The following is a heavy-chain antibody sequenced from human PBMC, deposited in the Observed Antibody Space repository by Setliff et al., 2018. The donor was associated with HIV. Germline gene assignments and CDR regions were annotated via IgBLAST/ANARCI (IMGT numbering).Heavy chain of an antibody. CDR3: GKPYTGYYYDGSVYDDF. CDR1: GFTVSTYS. J-gene: IGHJ4*02. D-gene: IGHD3-22*01. Sequence: GGSLRLSCLVSGFTVSTYSLNWARQAPGKRPEYVAALSRGGDNTKYADSVKGRFIISRDTSKNTLYLQMSSLRPDDTAIYYCGKPYTGYYYDGSVYDDFWGQGTLVTVSS. CDR2: LSRGGDNT. V-gene: IGHV3-64D*09.